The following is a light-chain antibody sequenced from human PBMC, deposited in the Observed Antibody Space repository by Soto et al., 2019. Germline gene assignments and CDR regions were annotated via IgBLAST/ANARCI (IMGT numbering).Light chain of an antibody. CDR3: SSYTTSSTLL. CDR2: EVR. V-gene: IGLV2-14*01. Sequence: QSVLTQPASVSDSRGQSITISCTGTSSDIGAYNYVSWYQQYPGRAPRLMIYEVRNRPSGVSNRFSGSKSGNTAFLTISGLQAEDEADYYCSSYTTSSTLLFGGGTKLTVL. CDR1: SSDIGAYNY. J-gene: IGLJ2*01.